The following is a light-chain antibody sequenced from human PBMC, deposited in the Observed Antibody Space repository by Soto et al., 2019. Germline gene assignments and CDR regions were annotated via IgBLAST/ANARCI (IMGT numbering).Light chain of an antibody. CDR3: CSYAGTYTWV. CDR1: SSDVGGYKY. Sequence: QSVLTQPRSVSGSPGQSVTISCTGTSSDVGGYKYVSWYQQYPGKAPQLMIYDVNERPSGVPYRFSGSKSGNTASLTISGLQAQDDPDYYCCSYAGTYTWVFGGGTKVTVL. CDR2: DVN. V-gene: IGLV2-11*01. J-gene: IGLJ3*02.